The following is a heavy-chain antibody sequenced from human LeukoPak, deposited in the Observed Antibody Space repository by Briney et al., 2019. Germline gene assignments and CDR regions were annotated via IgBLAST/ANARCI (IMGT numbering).Heavy chain of an antibody. CDR1: GFTFNSFF. Sequence: GGSLRLSCAASGFTFNSFFLNWVRLTPGGELEWVACISQDGSETFYMDSVRGRFTISRDNTKNSLYLQMNSLRAEDTAVYFCVRDLGHSRHYFEYWGQGALVTVSS. D-gene: IGHD7-27*01. CDR3: VRDLGHSRHYFEY. CDR2: ISQDGSET. V-gene: IGHV3-7*01. J-gene: IGHJ4*02.